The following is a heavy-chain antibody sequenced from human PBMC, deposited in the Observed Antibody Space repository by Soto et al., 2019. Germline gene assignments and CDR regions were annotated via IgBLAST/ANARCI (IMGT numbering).Heavy chain of an antibody. CDR2: IIAGNGNT. J-gene: IGHJ6*03. V-gene: IGHV1-3*01. CDR3: ARSEIFGVVPPYSYYMDV. CDR1: GYTFTIYA. Sequence: ASVKVSCKASGYTFTIYAMHWVRPAPGQRPEWMGWIIAGNGNTKYSQKFQGRGTITRDTSASTAYMELSSLRSEDTAVYYCARSEIFGVVPPYSYYMDVWGKGTTVTVSS. D-gene: IGHD3-3*01.